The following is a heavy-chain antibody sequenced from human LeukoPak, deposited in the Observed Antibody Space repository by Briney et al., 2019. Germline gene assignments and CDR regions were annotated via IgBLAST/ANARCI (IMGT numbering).Heavy chain of an antibody. CDR2: ISAYNGNT. Sequence: ASVTVSFKASGYTFTSYGISWVRQAPGQGLEWMGWISAYNGNTNYAQKLQGRVTMTTDTSTSTAYMELRSLRSDDTAVYYCARDRITMVRGNSGWFDPWGQGTLVTVSS. CDR3: ARDRITMVRGNSGWFDP. V-gene: IGHV1-18*01. CDR1: GYTFTSYG. J-gene: IGHJ5*02. D-gene: IGHD3-10*01.